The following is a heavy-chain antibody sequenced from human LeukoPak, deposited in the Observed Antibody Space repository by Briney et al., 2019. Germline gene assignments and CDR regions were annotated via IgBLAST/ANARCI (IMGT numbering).Heavy chain of an antibody. CDR1: GFIFNNYG. J-gene: IGHJ5*02. CDR3: AKGSSGYFADL. CDR2: ISNDGGGT. D-gene: IGHD3-22*01. Sequence: GGSLRLSCAASGFIFNNYGLIWVRQAPGKGLEWVLAISNDGGGTNYADFVRGRFTISRDNSKNTLFLQMNSLRAEDTALYYCAKGSSGYFADLWGQGTLVTVSS. V-gene: IGHV3-23*01.